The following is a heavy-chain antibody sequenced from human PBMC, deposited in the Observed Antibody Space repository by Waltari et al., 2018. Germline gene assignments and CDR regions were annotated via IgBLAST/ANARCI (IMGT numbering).Heavy chain of an antibody. CDR3: AKQRITMIVVVITTKGYYMDV. CDR1: GFTFSSYA. J-gene: IGHJ6*03. Sequence: EVQLVESGGGLVQPGGSLRLSCAASGFTFSSYAMSWVRQAPGKGLEWVSAISGSGGSTYYADSGKGRFTISRDNSKNTLYLQMNSLRAEDTAVYYCAKQRITMIVVVITTKGYYMDVWGKGTTVTVSS. CDR2: ISGSGGST. V-gene: IGHV3-23*04. D-gene: IGHD3-22*01.